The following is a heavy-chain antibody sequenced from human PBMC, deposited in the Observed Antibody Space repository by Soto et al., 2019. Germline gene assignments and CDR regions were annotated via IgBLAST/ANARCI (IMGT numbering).Heavy chain of an antibody. CDR1: GGPFSSYA. J-gene: IGHJ3*02. Sequence: SVKVSCKASGGPFSSYAISWVRQAPGQGLEWMGGIIPIFGTANYAQKFQGRVTITADESTSTAYMELSSLRSEDTAVYYCARDRESTTYYYDSSGYPDAFDIWGQGTMVTVSS. D-gene: IGHD3-22*01. V-gene: IGHV1-69*13. CDR2: IIPIFGTA. CDR3: ARDRESTTYYYDSSGYPDAFDI.